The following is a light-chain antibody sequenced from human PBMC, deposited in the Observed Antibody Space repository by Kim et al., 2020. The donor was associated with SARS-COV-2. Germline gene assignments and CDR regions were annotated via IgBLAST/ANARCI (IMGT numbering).Light chain of an antibody. CDR3: QQYNSYSMYT. J-gene: IGKJ2*01. CDR2: DAS. CDR1: QSISNW. V-gene: IGKV1-5*01. Sequence: DIQMTQSPSTLSASVADRVTITCRASQSISNWLAWYQQKPGKAPKLLIFDASNLESGVPSRFSGGGSGTEFTLTISSLQPDDFATYYCQQYNSYSMYTFGQGTKLEI.